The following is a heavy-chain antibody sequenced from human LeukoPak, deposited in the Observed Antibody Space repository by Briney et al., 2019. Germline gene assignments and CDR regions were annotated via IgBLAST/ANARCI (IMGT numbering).Heavy chain of an antibody. CDR2: VYYSGNT. D-gene: IGHD1-26*01. J-gene: IGHJ4*02. V-gene: IGHV4-59*01. Sequence: SETLSLTCTVSGHSISTYYWSWIRQPPGKGLEWIGYVYYSGNTNLNPSLKSRVTLSIDTSKNQFSLKLSSVTAAGTAVYYCARVGSGNFDSWGQGTLVTVSS. CDR1: GHSISTYY. CDR3: ARVGSGNFDS.